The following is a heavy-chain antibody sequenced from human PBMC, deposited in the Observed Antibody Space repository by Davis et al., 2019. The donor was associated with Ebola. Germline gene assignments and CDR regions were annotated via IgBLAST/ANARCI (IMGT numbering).Heavy chain of an antibody. V-gene: IGHV3-53*01. J-gene: IGHJ2*01. CDR2: FYRDDRT. D-gene: IGHD4-17*01. CDR1: WFIVRYNY. Sequence: GESLKLSCESSWFIVRYNYMSWVRQAPGKGPEWVSVFYRDDRTYYADSVKGRFTISRDSSKNVLYLQMHSLRAEDTAVYYCARKVNGDFWYFDLWGRGTRVTVSS. CDR3: ARKVNGDFWYFDL.